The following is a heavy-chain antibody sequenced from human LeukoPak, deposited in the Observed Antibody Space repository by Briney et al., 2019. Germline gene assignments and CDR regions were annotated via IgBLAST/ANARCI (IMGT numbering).Heavy chain of an antibody. Sequence: GGSLRLSCAASGFTFSSYGMHWVRQAPGKGLEWVAFIRYDGSNKYYADSVKGRFTISRDNSKNTLYLQMNSLRAEDTAVYYCAKHRGSSTSLNWFDPWGQGILVTVSS. V-gene: IGHV3-30*02. CDR1: GFTFSSYG. J-gene: IGHJ5*02. CDR3: AKHRGSSTSLNWFDP. CDR2: IRYDGSNK. D-gene: IGHD2-2*01.